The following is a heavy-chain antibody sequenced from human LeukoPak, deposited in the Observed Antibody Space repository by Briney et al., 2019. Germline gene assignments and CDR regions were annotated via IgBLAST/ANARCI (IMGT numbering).Heavy chain of an antibody. D-gene: IGHD1-26*01. Sequence: SGGSLRLSCAASGFTFSSYAMSWVRQAPGKGLEWVSDISGSGGSTYYADSVKGRFTISRDNSKNTLYLQMNSLRAEDTAVYYCAKGDTTWELPHDYWGQGTLVTVSS. CDR3: AKGDTTWELPHDY. J-gene: IGHJ4*02. CDR1: GFTFSSYA. CDR2: ISGSGGST. V-gene: IGHV3-23*01.